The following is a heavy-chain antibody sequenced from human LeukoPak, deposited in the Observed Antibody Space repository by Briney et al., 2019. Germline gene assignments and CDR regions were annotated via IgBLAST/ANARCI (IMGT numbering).Heavy chain of an antibody. Sequence: PGGSLRLSCAASGFTFSIYAMNWVRQAPGKGLEWVSAIRGSGGSTFYADSVKGRFTISRDNSKNTLYLQMNGLRAEDTAVYYCAKGYSGYDPFDYWGQGTLVTVSS. CDR3: AKGYSGYDPFDY. J-gene: IGHJ4*02. CDR2: IRGSGGST. CDR1: GFTFSIYA. D-gene: IGHD5-12*01. V-gene: IGHV3-23*01.